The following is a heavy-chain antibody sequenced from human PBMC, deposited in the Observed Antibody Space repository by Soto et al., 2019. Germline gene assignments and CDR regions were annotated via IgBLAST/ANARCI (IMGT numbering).Heavy chain of an antibody. V-gene: IGHV3-48*02. Sequence: GGSLRLSCAASGFTFSSYSMNWVRQAPGKGLEWVSYISSSSSTIYYADSVKGRFTISRDNAKNSLYLQMNSLRDEDTAVYYCAREGGYSGYDYYFDYWGQGTLVTVSS. CDR1: GFTFSSYS. CDR3: AREGGYSGYDYYFDY. D-gene: IGHD5-12*01. J-gene: IGHJ4*02. CDR2: ISSSSSTI.